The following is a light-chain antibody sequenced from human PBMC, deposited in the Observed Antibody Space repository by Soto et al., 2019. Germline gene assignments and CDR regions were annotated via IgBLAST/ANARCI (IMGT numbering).Light chain of an antibody. V-gene: IGKV1D-16*01. J-gene: IGKJ4*01. CDR3: QQYNNFPPT. Sequence: DVQMTQSPSSVSVSVGDRVSITCRASQSVNNWLAWYQQRPGKAPKSLIYATSTLQSGVPSRFSGSGSGTDFTLTIDSLQPEDFATYYCQQYNNFPPTFGGGTKVEIK. CDR2: ATS. CDR1: QSVNNW.